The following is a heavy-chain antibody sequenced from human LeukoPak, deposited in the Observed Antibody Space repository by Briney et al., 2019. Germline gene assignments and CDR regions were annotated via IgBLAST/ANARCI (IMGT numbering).Heavy chain of an antibody. CDR3: AKDIQPHYYDSSGYYLNLDY. CDR2: ISWNSGSI. V-gene: IGHV3-9*01. J-gene: IGHJ4*02. Sequence: GGSLRLSCAASGFTFDDYAMHWVRQAPGKGLEWVSGISWNSGSIGYADSVKGRFTISRDNAKNSLYLQMNSLRAEDTALYYCAKDIQPHYYDSSGYYLNLDYWGQGTLVTVSS. D-gene: IGHD3-22*01. CDR1: GFTFDDYA.